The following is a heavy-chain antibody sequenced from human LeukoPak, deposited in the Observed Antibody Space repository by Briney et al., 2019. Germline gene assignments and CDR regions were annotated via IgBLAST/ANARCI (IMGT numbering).Heavy chain of an antibody. Sequence: GGSLRLSRAASGFTFDDYAMHWVRQAPGKGLEWVSGISWNSGSIGYADSVKGRFTISRDNAKNSLYLQMNSLRAEDMALYYCAKDGGEYYFDYWGQGTLVTVSS. D-gene: IGHD3-16*01. J-gene: IGHJ4*02. CDR3: AKDGGEYYFDY. CDR2: ISWNSGSI. V-gene: IGHV3-9*03. CDR1: GFTFDDYA.